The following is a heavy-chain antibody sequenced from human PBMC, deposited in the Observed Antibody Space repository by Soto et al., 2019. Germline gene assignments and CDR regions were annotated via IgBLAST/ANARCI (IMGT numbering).Heavy chain of an antibody. Sequence: VASVKVSCKASGGTFSSYAISWVRQAPGQGLEWMGGIIPIFGTANYAQKFQGRVTITADESTSTAYMELSSLRSEDTAVYYCAQTRTYYYDSSGDGGYYYYGMDVWGQGTTVTVSS. J-gene: IGHJ6*02. D-gene: IGHD3-22*01. CDR1: GGTFSSYA. V-gene: IGHV1-69*13. CDR2: IIPIFGTA. CDR3: AQTRTYYYDSSGDGGYYYYGMDV.